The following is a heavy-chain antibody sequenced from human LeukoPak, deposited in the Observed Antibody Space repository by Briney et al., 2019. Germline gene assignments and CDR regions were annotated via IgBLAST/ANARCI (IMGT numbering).Heavy chain of an antibody. J-gene: IGHJ4*02. V-gene: IGHV3-23*01. CDR1: GFTFSRYW. CDR2: ISHSGSSI. CDR3: AMALDY. Sequence: PGGSLRLSCAASGFTFSRYWMSWVRQAPGKGLEWVSGISHSGSSIYYADSVKGRFTISRDNSKNTLYLQMDRLRVEDTAVYYCAMALDYWGPGTLVTVSS.